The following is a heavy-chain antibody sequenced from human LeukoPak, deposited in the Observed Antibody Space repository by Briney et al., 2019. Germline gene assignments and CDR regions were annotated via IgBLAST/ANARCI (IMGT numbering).Heavy chain of an antibody. J-gene: IGHJ4*02. CDR1: GFIVSSNY. Sequence: GGSLRLSCAASGFIVSSNYMTWVRQAPGKGLEWISVLYSGGTTYYADSVKGRFSISRDNSNNTLYLQMNSLRAEDTAVYYCARRAGAYSHPYDYWGQGTLVTVSS. D-gene: IGHD4/OR15-4a*01. CDR3: ARRAGAYSHPYDY. CDR2: LYSGGTT. V-gene: IGHV3-53*01.